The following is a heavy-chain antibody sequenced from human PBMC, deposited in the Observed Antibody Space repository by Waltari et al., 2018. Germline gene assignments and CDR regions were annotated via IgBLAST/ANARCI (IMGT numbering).Heavy chain of an antibody. J-gene: IGHJ4*02. CDR3: AKDMGPSRYDSSGYFDY. CDR1: GFTFDDYT. CDR2: ISWDGGST. Sequence: EVQLVESGGVVVQPGGSLRLPCADSGFTFDDYTMNWVRQAPGKGLEWVSLISWDGGSTYYADSVKGRFTISRDNSKNSLYLQMNSLRTEDTALYYCAKDMGPSRYDSSGYFDYWGQGTLVTVSS. D-gene: IGHD3-22*01. V-gene: IGHV3-43*01.